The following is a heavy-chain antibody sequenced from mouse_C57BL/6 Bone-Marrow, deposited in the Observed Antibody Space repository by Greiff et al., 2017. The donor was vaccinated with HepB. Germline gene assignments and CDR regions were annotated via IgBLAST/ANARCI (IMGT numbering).Heavy chain of an antibody. J-gene: IGHJ4*01. CDR3: AGGAFITTAYYYAMDY. CDR1: GFTFSSYA. D-gene: IGHD1-1*01. V-gene: IGHV5-4*03. CDR2: ISDGGSYT. Sequence: EVKLVESGGGLVKPGGSLKLSCAASGFTFSSYAMSWVRQTPEKRLEWVATISDGGSYTYYPDNVKGRFTISRDNAKNNLYLQMSHLKSEDTAMYYCAGGAFITTAYYYAMDYWGQGTSVTVSS.